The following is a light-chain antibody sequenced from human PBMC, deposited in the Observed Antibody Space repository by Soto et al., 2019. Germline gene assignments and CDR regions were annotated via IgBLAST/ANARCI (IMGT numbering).Light chain of an antibody. V-gene: IGKV3-15*01. CDR3: QQYGSSPWT. J-gene: IGKJ1*01. Sequence: EIVMTQSPATLSVSPGERVTLSCRARQSVGSNLAWYQQKPGQAPRLLIYGASTRATGIPARFSGSGSGTDFSLTISSLEPEDFAVYYCQQYGSSPWTFGQGTKVDIK. CDR2: GAS. CDR1: QSVGSN.